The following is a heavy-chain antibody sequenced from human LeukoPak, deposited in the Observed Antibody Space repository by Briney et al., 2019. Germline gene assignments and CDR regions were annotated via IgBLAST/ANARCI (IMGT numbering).Heavy chain of an antibody. J-gene: IGHJ1*01. D-gene: IGHD2-2*02. CDR2: IYYSGST. V-gene: IGHV4-30-4*08. CDR3: ARGDYCSSTSCYNGYFQH. Sequence: SETLSLTCTVSGGSISSGDYYWSWIRQPPGKGLERIGYIYYSGSTYYNPSLKSRVTISVDTSKNQFSLKLSSVTAADTAVYYCARGDYCSSTSCYNGYFQHWGQGTLATVSS. CDR1: GGSISSGDYY.